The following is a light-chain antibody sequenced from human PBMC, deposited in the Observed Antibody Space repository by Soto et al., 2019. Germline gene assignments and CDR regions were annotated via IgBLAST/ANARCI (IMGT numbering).Light chain of an antibody. J-gene: IGKJ1*01. CDR2: AAS. V-gene: IGKV1-12*01. CDR1: QGVGSW. CDR3: QQANRFPWT. Sequence: DIQMTQSPSSVSAPVGDRVTITCRASQGVGSWLAWYQQKPGKAPKLLIFAASSLQSGVPSRFSGSGSGTDITLTICSLQPEDVASYYCQQANRFPWTFGQGTEVEIK.